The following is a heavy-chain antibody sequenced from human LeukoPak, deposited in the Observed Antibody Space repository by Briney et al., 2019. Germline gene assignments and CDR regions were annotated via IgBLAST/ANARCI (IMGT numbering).Heavy chain of an antibody. Sequence: PGGSLRLSCAASGFTFSDYYMNWIRQAPGKGLEWVSSISISTSDATLSYADSVKGRFTISRDNAKNSLYLQMNSLRAEDTAVYYCARGSSVSVWGQGTLVTVSS. CDR3: ARGSSVSV. V-gene: IGHV3-11*01. D-gene: IGHD3-10*01. CDR2: ISISTSDATL. J-gene: IGHJ3*01. CDR1: GFTFSDYY.